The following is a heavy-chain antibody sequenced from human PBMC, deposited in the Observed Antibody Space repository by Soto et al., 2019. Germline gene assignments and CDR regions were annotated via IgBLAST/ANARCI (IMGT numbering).Heavy chain of an antibody. CDR3: ARDSAYDYYCSDYYGPNFYD. Sequence: PGGSLRLSCAASGFTFSSYSMNWVRQAPGKGPEWVSSISSSSSYIYYADSVKGRFTISRDNAKNSLYLQMNSLRAEDTAVYYCARDSAYDYYCSDYYGPNFYDWGQEALVTVSS. CDR2: ISSSSSYI. CDR1: GFTFSSYS. D-gene: IGHD3-22*01. J-gene: IGHJ4*02. V-gene: IGHV3-21*01.